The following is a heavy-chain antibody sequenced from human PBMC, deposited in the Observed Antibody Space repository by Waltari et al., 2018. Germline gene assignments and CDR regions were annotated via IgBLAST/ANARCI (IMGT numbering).Heavy chain of an antibody. CDR2: IYYSGST. CDR3: ARVNFDPVEMAIEYYFDY. Sequence: QVQLQESGPGLVKPSETLSLTCTVSGGSISSHYWSWIRPPPGKGLEWIGYIYYSGSTNYNPSLKSRVTISVDTSKNQFSLKLSSVTAADTAVYYCARVNFDPVEMAIEYYFDYWGQGTLVTVSS. J-gene: IGHJ4*02. CDR1: GGSISSHY. D-gene: IGHD2-21*01. V-gene: IGHV4-59*11.